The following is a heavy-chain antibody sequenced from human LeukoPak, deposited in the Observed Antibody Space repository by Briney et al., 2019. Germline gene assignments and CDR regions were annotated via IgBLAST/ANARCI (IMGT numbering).Heavy chain of an antibody. J-gene: IGHJ4*02. CDR3: AKDQGYSYGYVSY. CDR2: ISYDGSNK. D-gene: IGHD5-18*01. V-gene: IGHV3-30*18. CDR1: GFTFSSYG. Sequence: GGSLRLSCAAAGFTFSSYGMRWVRQAPGRGLEGVAVISYDGSNKYYADSVKGRFTISRQNSKHTLYLRMNSLRPEDTAVYYCAKDQGYSYGYVSYWGQGNLVTVSS.